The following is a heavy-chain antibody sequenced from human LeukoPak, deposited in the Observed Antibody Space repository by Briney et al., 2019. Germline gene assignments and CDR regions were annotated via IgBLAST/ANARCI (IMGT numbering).Heavy chain of an antibody. CDR2: ISYDGSNK. CDR3: AKDRGYSYGYGQDYYYGMDV. CDR1: GFTSSLYT. V-gene: IGHV3-30*18. Sequence: GGSLRLSCAASGFTSSLYTMNWVRQAPGKGLEWVAFISYDGSNKYHADSVKGRFTISRDNSKNTLYLQMNSLRAEDTAVYFCAKDRGYSYGYGQDYYYGMDVWGQGTTVTVSS. D-gene: IGHD5-18*01. J-gene: IGHJ6*02.